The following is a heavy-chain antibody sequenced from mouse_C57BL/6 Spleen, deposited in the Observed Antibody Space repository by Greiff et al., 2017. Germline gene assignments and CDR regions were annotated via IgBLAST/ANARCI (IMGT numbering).Heavy chain of an antibody. CDR1: GFTFSSYG. CDR2: ISSGGSYT. J-gene: IGHJ4*01. V-gene: IGHV5-6*02. D-gene: IGHD2-2*01. CDR3: ARRGVTTGMDY. Sequence: EVMLVESGGDLVKPGGSLKLSCAASGFTFSSYGMSWVRQTPDKRLEWVATISSGGSYTYYPDSVKGRFTISRDNAKNTLYLQMSSLKSEDTAMYYCARRGVTTGMDYWGQGTSVTVSS.